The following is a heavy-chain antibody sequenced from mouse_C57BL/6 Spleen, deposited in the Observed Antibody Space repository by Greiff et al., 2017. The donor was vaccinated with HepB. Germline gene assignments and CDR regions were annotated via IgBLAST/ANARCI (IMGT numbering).Heavy chain of an antibody. V-gene: IGHV1-64*01. D-gene: IGHD1-1*01. CDR3: APSYSYGSSLDY. J-gene: IGHJ2*01. Sequence: QVQLQQSGAELVKPGASVKLSCKASGYTFTSYRMHWVKQRPGQGLEWIGMIHPNSGSTNYNEKFKSKATLTVDKSSSTAYMQLSSLTSEDSAVYYCAPSYSYGSSLDYWSQGTTLTVSS. CDR2: IHPNSGST. CDR1: GYTFTSYR.